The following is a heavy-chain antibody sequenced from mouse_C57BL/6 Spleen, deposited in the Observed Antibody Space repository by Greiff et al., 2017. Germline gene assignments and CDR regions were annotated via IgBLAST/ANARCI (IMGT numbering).Heavy chain of an antibody. CDR3: ASGGSYYVYFDY. D-gene: IGHD2-12*01. CDR2: IHPNSGST. J-gene: IGHJ2*01. CDR1: GYTFTSYW. V-gene: IGHV1-64*01. Sequence: QVQLQQPGAELVKPGASVKLSCKASGYTFTSYWMHWVKQRPGQGLEWIGMIHPNSGSTNYNEKFKSKATLTVDKSSSTAYMQLSSLTSEDSAVYYCASGGSYYVYFDYWGQGTTLTVSS.